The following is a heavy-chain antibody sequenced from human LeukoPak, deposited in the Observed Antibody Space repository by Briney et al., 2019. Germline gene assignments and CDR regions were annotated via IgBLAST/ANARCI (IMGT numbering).Heavy chain of an antibody. CDR3: ARVSSDWYPAFDI. CDR2: MYGGGPT. D-gene: IGHD6-19*01. V-gene: IGHV3-53*01. CDR1: GFIVSSNY. Sequence: GGSLRLSCAASGFIVSSNYMSWVRQAPGKGLEWVSVMYGGGPTYYPDSVKGRFTISRDNSKDTLYLQMNSLRAEDTALYYCARVSSDWYPAFDIWGQGTMVIVSS. J-gene: IGHJ3*02.